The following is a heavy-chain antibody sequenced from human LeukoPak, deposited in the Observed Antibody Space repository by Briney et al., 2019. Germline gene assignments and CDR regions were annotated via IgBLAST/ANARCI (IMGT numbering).Heavy chain of an antibody. CDR2: ISSSSSYI. J-gene: IGHJ4*02. V-gene: IGHV3-21*01. CDR1: GFTFSSYS. CDR3: ARDPATLGLSLDY. D-gene: IGHD3-22*01. Sequence: AGGSLRLSCAASGFTFSSYSMNWVRQAPGKGLEWVSSISSSSSYIYYADPVKGRFTISRDNAKNSLYLQMNSLRAEDTAVYYCARDPATLGLSLDYWGQGTLVTVSS.